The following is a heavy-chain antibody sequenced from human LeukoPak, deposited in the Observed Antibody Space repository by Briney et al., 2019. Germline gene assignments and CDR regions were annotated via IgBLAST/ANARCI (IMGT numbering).Heavy chain of an antibody. CDR3: ARDDYYDSSGYYPTFDY. Sequence: GGSLRLSCAASGLTVSRDTMHGVRQAPGKGRECVAGILYVGSKEYYGGSVKGRFTIPRDNSKNTLYLQMNSLRPEDTAMYYCARDDYYDSSGYYPTFDYWGQGTLVTVSS. CDR2: ILYVGSKE. CDR1: GLTVSRDT. J-gene: IGHJ4*02. D-gene: IGHD3-22*01. V-gene: IGHV3-30*04.